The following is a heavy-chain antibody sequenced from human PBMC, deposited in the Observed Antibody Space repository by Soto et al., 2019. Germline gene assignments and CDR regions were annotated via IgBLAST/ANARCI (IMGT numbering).Heavy chain of an antibody. CDR1: GGSISSYY. CDR3: ARSYDYGNNWFDP. D-gene: IGHD4-17*01. V-gene: IGHV4-59*01. J-gene: IGHJ5*02. CDR2: IYYSGST. Sequence: PSETLSLTCTVSGGSISSYYWSWIRQPPGKGLEWIGYIYYSGSTNYNPSLKSRVTISVDTSKNQFSLKLSSVTAADTAVYYCARSYDYGNNWFDPWGQGTLVTDXS.